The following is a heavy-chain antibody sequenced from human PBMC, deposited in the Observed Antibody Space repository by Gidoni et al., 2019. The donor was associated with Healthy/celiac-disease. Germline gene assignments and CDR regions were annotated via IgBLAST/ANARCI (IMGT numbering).Heavy chain of an antibody. V-gene: IGHV3-11*05. CDR2: ISSSSSYT. J-gene: IGHJ4*02. Sequence: QVHLVESGGGLVKPGGSLILSCAASGFTFSDYYMSWIRQAPGKGLEWVSYISSSSSYTNYADSVKGRFTISRDNAKNSLYLQMKSLRAEDTAVYYCARDEVGANVDWGQGTMVTVSS. CDR3: ARDEVGANVD. CDR1: GFTFSDYY. D-gene: IGHD1-26*01.